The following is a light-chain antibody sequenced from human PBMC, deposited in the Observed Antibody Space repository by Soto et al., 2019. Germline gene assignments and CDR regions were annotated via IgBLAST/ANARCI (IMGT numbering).Light chain of an antibody. CDR3: SSYTRIPIYV. Sequence: QSVLTQPASVSGSPGQSITISCTGTSSDVGANNYVCWYQQYPGKAPKLMIYDVSTRPSGVSNRFSGSKSGTTASLTISGLQVEYVADYYCSSYTRIPIYVFGPGTKVTVL. J-gene: IGLJ1*01. CDR1: SSDVGANNY. CDR2: DVS. V-gene: IGLV2-14*03.